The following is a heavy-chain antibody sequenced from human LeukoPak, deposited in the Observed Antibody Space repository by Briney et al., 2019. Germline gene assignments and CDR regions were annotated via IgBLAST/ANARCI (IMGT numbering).Heavy chain of an antibody. CDR1: GFTFSSYV. V-gene: IGHV3-33*01. D-gene: IGHD5-12*01. J-gene: IGHJ4*02. CDR3: ARDDNIVAHNFDY. CDR2: IWYDGSNK. Sequence: GRSLRLSSAASGFTFSSYVMHWVRQAPGKGLECVSVIWYDGSNKYYAYSVRGLVTTSRDNSKNTRYLQNNRRRDEDSAVYYCARDDNIVAHNFDYWGQGTLVTVSS.